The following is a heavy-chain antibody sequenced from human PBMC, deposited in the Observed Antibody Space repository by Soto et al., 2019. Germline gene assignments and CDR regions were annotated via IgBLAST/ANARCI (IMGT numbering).Heavy chain of an antibody. D-gene: IGHD3-10*01. CDR1: GFTFSSYA. V-gene: IGHV3-64*01. CDR2: ISSNGGST. J-gene: IGHJ3*02. Sequence: EVQLVESGGGLVQPGGSLRLSCAASGFTFSSYAMHWVRQAPGKGLEYVSAISSNGGSTYYANSVKGRFTISRDNSKNTLYLQMGSLRAEDMAVYYCARDPVPEFWEMVRVAFDIWGQGTMVTVSS. CDR3: ARDPVPEFWEMVRVAFDI.